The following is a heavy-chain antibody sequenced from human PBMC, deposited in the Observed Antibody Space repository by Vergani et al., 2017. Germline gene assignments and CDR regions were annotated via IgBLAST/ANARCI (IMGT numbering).Heavy chain of an antibody. CDR1: GCSVSSAYY. CDR3: ARRSALLVAVFDF. CDR2: ITYEAVT. Sequence: QVLLQESGPGLVKPSETLSLTCSVSGCSVSSAYYWAWIRPAPGRDLEWVGAITYEAVTYYSPSLKSRVAMSIDTSKNQFSLRLNTVTAADTAVYYCARRSALLVAVFDFWGQGTLVTVSS. J-gene: IGHJ4*02. D-gene: IGHD3-3*02. V-gene: IGHV4-38-2*01.